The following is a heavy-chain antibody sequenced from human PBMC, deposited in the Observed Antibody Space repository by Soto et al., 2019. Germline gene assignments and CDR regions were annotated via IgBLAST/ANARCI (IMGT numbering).Heavy chain of an antibody. V-gene: IGHV4-31*03. J-gene: IGHJ6*03. D-gene: IGHD3-10*01. CDR1: GGSISSGGYY. CDR3: ARGITMVRGVPDYYMDV. Sequence: SETLSLTCTVSGGSISSGGYYWSWIRQHPGKGLEWIGYIYYSGSTYYNPSLKSRVTISVDTSKNQFSLKLSSVTAADTAVYYCARGITMVRGVPDYYMDVWGKGTTVTVSS. CDR2: IYYSGST.